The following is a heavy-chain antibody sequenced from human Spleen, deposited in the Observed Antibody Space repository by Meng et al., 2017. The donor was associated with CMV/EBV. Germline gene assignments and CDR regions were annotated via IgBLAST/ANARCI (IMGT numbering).Heavy chain of an antibody. Sequence: SGGSISSISYYWGWIRQPPGKGLEWIGSIYYSGSTYYNPSLKSRVTISVDTSKNQFSLKLSSVTAADTAVYYCARDLLGDYLYYFDYWGQGTLVTVSS. V-gene: IGHV4-39*07. CDR3: ARDLLGDYLYYFDY. CDR2: IYYSGST. D-gene: IGHD4-17*01. J-gene: IGHJ4*02. CDR1: GGSISSISYY.